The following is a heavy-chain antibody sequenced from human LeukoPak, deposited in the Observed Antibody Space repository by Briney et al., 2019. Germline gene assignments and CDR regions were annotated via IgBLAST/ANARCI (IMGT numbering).Heavy chain of an antibody. J-gene: IGHJ5*02. D-gene: IGHD6-13*01. CDR3: ARDLGIAADLNWFDP. V-gene: IGHV1-18*04. CDR2: ISAYNGNT. Sequence: ASVKVSCKASGYTFTSYGISWMRQAPGQGLEWMGWISAYNGNTNYAQKLQGRVTMTTDTSTSTAYMELRSLRSDDTAVYYCARDLGIAADLNWFDPWGQGTLVTVSS. CDR1: GYTFTSYG.